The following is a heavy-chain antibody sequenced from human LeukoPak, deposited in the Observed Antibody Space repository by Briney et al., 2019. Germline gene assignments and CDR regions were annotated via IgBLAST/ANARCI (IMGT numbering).Heavy chain of an antibody. V-gene: IGHV3-21*04. CDR2: ISSSSSYI. CDR1: GFTFSSYS. J-gene: IGHJ4*02. D-gene: IGHD1-20*01. Sequence: NPGGSLRLSCAASGFTFSSYSMNWVRQAPGKGLEWVSSISSSSSYIYYADSVKGRFTISGDNSKNTLYLQMNSLRAGDTALYYCARLYNWNEGFDYWGQGTLVTVSS. CDR3: ARLYNWNEGFDY.